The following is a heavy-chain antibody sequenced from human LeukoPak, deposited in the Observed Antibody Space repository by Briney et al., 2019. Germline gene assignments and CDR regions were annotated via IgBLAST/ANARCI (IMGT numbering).Heavy chain of an antibody. CDR1: GYTFTIYD. CDR3: ARVFTTVTTRDY. V-gene: IGHV1-2*02. CDR2: INPNSGGT. J-gene: IGHJ4*02. Sequence: ASVKVSCKASGYTFTIYDINWVRQATGQGLEWMGWINPNSGGTNYAQKFQGRVTMTRDTSISTAYMELSRLRSDDTAVYYCARVFTTVTTRDYWGQGTLVTVSS. D-gene: IGHD4-17*01.